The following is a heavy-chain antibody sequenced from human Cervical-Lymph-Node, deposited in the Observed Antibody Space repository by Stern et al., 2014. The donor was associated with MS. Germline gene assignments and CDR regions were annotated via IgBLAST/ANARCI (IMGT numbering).Heavy chain of an antibody. CDR3: ARSPVRAVTFDY. CDR1: GFSFSSYS. CDR2: ISSSTSYK. Sequence: EVQLVESGGGLVKPGGSLRVSCAASGFSFSSYSMNWVRQAPGRGLEWVSSISSSTSYKYYADSVKGRFTISRDNSQNSLYLQMNSLRAEDTAVYYCARSPVRAVTFDYWGQGTLVTVSS. D-gene: IGHD3-10*01. J-gene: IGHJ4*02. V-gene: IGHV3-21*01.